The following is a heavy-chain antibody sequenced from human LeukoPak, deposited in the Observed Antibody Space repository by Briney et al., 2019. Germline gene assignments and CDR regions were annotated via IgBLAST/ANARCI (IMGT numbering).Heavy chain of an antibody. J-gene: IGHJ4*02. D-gene: IGHD3-9*01. CDR2: IYSGGST. V-gene: IGHV3-66*02. CDR1: GFTVTSNY. CDR3: VRDSNYGILTPEY. Sequence: GGSLRLSCAASGFTVTSNYMSWVRQAPGKGLEWVSIIYSGGSTFYADSVKGRFTISRDNSKKTLYLQMNGLRAEDMAVYYCVRDSNYGILTPEYWGQGTLVSVSS.